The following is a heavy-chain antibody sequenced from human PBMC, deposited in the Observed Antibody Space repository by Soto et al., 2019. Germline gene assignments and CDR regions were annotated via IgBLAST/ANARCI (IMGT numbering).Heavy chain of an antibody. CDR2: ISYSGST. V-gene: IGHV4-31*03. J-gene: IGHJ3*01. D-gene: IGHD2-8*01. CDR3: ARSAQWDGFDP. Sequence: PSETLSLTCTVSAGSIGTINYYWSWIRHHPEKGLEWIGYISYSGSTFYHSSLKSRVTISLDTSKKQFSLTLTSVTAADTAVYYCARSAQWDGFDPWGQGTMVTVS. CDR1: AGSIGTINYY.